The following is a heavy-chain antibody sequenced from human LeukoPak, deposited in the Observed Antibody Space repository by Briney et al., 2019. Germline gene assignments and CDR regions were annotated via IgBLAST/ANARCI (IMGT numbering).Heavy chain of an antibody. CDR2: IRSKAYGGTT. CDR1: GFTFGDYA. V-gene: IGHV3-49*04. J-gene: IGHJ4*02. CDR3: TRRGMVGATARG. Sequence: GRSLRLSCTASGFTFGDYAMSWVRQAPGKGLEWVGFIRSKAYGGTTEYAASVKGRFTISRDDSKSIAYLQMNSLKTEDTAVYYCTRRGMVGATARGWGQGTLVTVSS. D-gene: IGHD1-26*01.